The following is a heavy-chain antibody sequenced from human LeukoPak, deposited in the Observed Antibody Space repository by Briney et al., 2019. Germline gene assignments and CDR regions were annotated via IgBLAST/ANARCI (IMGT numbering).Heavy chain of an antibody. J-gene: IGHJ6*03. V-gene: IGHV4-34*01. CDR2: INHSGST. D-gene: IGHD3-22*01. CDR3: ARAAYYYDSSGYYLGYYYYYMDV. CDR1: GGSFSGYY. Sequence: PSETLSLTCAVYGGSFSGYYWSWIRQPPGKGLEWIGEINHSGSTNYNPSLKSRVTISVDTSKNQFSLKLSSVTAADTAVYYCARAAYYYDSSGYYLGYYYYYMDVWGKGTTVTISS.